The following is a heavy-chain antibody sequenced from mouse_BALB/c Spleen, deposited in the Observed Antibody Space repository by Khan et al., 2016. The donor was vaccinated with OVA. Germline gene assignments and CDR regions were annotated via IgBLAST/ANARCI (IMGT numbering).Heavy chain of an antibody. D-gene: IGHD1-1*02. Sequence: VQLQESGAELVRPGVSVKISCKASGYTFTDYAMHWVKQRHAKSLEWIGVISTNYGDADYNQKFQGKASMTVDRSSSTVYMELARLTSEDSAIEYCVRGGKFAYWGQGTLVTVSA. CDR2: ISTNYGDA. J-gene: IGHJ3*01. V-gene: IGHV1S137*01. CDR1: GYTFTDYA. CDR3: VRGGKFAY.